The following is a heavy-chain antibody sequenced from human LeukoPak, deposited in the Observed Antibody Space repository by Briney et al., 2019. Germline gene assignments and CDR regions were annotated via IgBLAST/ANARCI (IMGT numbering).Heavy chain of an antibody. CDR2: INKDGSST. CDR3: ASEDCSSTSCYPDY. Sequence: GGSLRLSCAASRFTFSSYLRHWGRQAPGKGLVWVSRINKDGSSTSYADSVKGRFTISRDNAKNTLHLQMNSLAAHCTPVYYCASEDCSSTSCYPDYWGQGTLVTVSS. D-gene: IGHD2-2*01. V-gene: IGHV3-74*01. J-gene: IGHJ4*02. CDR1: RFTFSSYL.